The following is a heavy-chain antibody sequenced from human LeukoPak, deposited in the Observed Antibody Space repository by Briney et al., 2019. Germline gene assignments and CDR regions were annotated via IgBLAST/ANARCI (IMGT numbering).Heavy chain of an antibody. CDR2: ISSSGSTI. D-gene: IGHD3-22*01. CDR1: GFTFSDYY. V-gene: IGHV3-11*04. CDR3: ARGTKLGYYDSSGSLGY. J-gene: IGHJ4*02. Sequence: GGSLRLSCAASGFTFSDYYMSWIRQAPGKGLEWVSYISSSGSTIYYADSVKGRFTISRDNAKNSLYLRMNSLRAEDTAVYYCARGTKLGYYDSSGSLGYWGQGTLVTVSS.